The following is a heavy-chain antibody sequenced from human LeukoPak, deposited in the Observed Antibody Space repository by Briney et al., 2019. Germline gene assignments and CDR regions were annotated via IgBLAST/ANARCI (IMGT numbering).Heavy chain of an antibody. D-gene: IGHD1-1*01. CDR2: IKKTGSET. J-gene: IGHJ1*01. V-gene: IGHV3-7*03. CDR1: GFTFSHFW. CDR3: VRDGNDGLNDWEY. Sequence: GGSLRLSCAASGFTFSHFWMSWVRQAPGKGLEWVAYIKKTGSETYYVDSVKGRFTISRDNAKNSLYLQMNSLKAGDTALYYCVRDGNDGLNDWEYWGQGALVTVSS.